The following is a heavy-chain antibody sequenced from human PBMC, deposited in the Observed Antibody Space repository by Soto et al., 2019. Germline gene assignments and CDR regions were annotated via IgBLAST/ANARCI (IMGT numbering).Heavy chain of an antibody. CDR3: AKDSGLTNWYCDL. CDR1: GFTFSTYG. D-gene: IGHD4-17*01. CDR2: ISHDGNDK. V-gene: IGHV3-30*18. J-gene: IGHJ2*01. Sequence: QVQLVESGGGVVQPGRSLRLSCAASGFTFSTYGVHWVRQAPGKGLEWVAVISHDGNDKDYADSVKGRFTISRDNSKNTLYLQMNSLRAEDTAVYYCAKDSGLTNWYCDLWGRGTLVTVSS.